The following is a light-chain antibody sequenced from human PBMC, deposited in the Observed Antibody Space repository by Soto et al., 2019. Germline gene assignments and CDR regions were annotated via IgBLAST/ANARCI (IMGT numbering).Light chain of an antibody. Sequence: QSVLTQPPSVSGASGQRVTISCTGSSSNIGAGCDVHWYQQLPGTAPKLLIDVNSNRPSGVPDRFSGSKSGTSASLAITGLQAEDEADYYCQSYDSSLSAVVFGGGTKLTVL. CDR3: QSYDSSLSAVV. V-gene: IGLV1-40*01. CDR2: VNS. CDR1: SSNIGAGCD. J-gene: IGLJ2*01.